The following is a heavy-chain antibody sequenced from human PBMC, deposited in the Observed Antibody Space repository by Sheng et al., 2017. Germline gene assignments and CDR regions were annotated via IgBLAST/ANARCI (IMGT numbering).Heavy chain of an antibody. CDR3: TTAIVYNWNYRTFDI. V-gene: IGHV3-15*01. CDR2: LKSKTDGGTT. D-gene: IGHD1-7*01. Sequence: EVKLVESGGGLVQPGGSLRISCAASGFSFSNVWMSWVRQAPGKGLEWIGCLKSKTDGGTTDYAGPVKGRFTISRDDSKNTLYLQMSNLKTEDTAVYYCTTAIVYNWNYRTFDIWGQGTMVTVSS. CDR1: GFSFSNVW. J-gene: IGHJ3*02.